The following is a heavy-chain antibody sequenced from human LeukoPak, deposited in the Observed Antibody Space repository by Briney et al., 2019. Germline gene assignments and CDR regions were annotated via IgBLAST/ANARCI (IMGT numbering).Heavy chain of an antibody. CDR1: GFTFSSYW. D-gene: IGHD1-14*01. CDR2: ISGGGGST. Sequence: GGSLRLSCAASGFTFSSYWMYWVRQAPGKGLEWVSGISGGGGSTYYADSVKGRFTISRDNSKNTLYLQMDSLRAEDTALYYCAKGSGINHYHWIDPWGQGTLVTVSS. J-gene: IGHJ5*02. V-gene: IGHV3-23*01. CDR3: AKGSGINHYHWIDP.